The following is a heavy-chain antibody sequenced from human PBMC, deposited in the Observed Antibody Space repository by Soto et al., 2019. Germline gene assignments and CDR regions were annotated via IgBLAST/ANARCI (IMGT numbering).Heavy chain of an antibody. CDR1: GGSISSYY. D-gene: IGHD6-13*01. Sequence: QVQLQESGPGLVKPSETLSLTCTVSGGSISSYYWSWIRQPPGKGLEWIGYIYYSGSTNYNPSLKSRVTISVDTSKNQFSLKLSSVTAADTAVYYCATHSSRWYFWFDPWGQGTLVTVSS. CDR3: ATHSSRWYFWFDP. J-gene: IGHJ5*02. CDR2: IYYSGST. V-gene: IGHV4-59*08.